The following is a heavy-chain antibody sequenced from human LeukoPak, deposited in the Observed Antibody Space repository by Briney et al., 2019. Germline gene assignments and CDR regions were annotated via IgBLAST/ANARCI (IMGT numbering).Heavy chain of an antibody. CDR2: ISAYNGNT. Sequence: ASVKVSCKASGYTFTSYGVSWVRQAPGQGLEWMGWISAYNGNTNYAQKLQGRVTMTTDTSTSTAYMELRSLRSDDTAVYYCARDRSIVATSLDWFDPWGQGTLVTVSS. J-gene: IGHJ5*02. CDR1: GYTFTSYG. CDR3: ARDRSIVATSLDWFDP. D-gene: IGHD5-12*01. V-gene: IGHV1-18*01.